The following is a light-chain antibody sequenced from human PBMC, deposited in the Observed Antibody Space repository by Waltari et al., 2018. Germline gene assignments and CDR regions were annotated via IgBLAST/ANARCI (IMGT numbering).Light chain of an antibody. CDR2: DVT. Sequence: QSALTQPASVSGSPGQSITISCTGTSSDVGTYDYVSWYQQHPGKAPKHMIYDVTKRPSGFANRFSGSKSGNTASLTISGLQAEDEADYYCSSYTTSSTVYVFGTGTKVTVL. CDR3: SSYTTSSTVYV. J-gene: IGLJ1*01. V-gene: IGLV2-14*03. CDR1: SSDVGTYDY.